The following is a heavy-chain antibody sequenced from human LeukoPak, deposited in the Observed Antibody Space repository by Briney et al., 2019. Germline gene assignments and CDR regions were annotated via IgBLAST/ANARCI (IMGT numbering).Heavy chain of an antibody. CDR2: IRYDGSNK. CDR3: AKLSGAYGDSRDY. Sequence: PGGSLRLSCAASGITFSSFGMHWVRQAPGKGLEWVAFIRYDGSNKYYADSVKGRFTISRDYSKNTLYLQVNSLRPEDTAVYYCAKLSGAYGDSRDYWGQGTLVTVSS. J-gene: IGHJ4*02. D-gene: IGHD4-17*01. V-gene: IGHV3-30*02. CDR1: GITFSSFG.